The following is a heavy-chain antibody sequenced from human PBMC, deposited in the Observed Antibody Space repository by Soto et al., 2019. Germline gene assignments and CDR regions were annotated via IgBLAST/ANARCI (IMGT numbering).Heavy chain of an antibody. Sequence: SETLSLTCTVSGGSISSSSYYWGWIRQPPGKGLEWIGSIYYSGSTYYNPSLKSRVTISVDTSKNQFSLKLSSVTAADTAVYYCAILLYYDSSGFEGVGMDVWGQGTTVT. CDR2: IYYSGST. CDR3: AILLYYDSSGFEGVGMDV. J-gene: IGHJ6*02. CDR1: GGSISSSSYY. V-gene: IGHV4-39*01. D-gene: IGHD3-22*01.